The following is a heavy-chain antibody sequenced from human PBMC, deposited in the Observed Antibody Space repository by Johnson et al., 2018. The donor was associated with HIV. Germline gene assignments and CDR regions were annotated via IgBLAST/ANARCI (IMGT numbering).Heavy chain of an antibody. CDR3: ARDRGVDDAFDI. CDR1: GFTFSSYG. D-gene: IGHD3-10*01. J-gene: IGHJ3*02. V-gene: IGHV3-30*03. CDR2: ISYDGSNQ. Sequence: QVQLVESGGGVVQPGRSLRLSSAASGFTFSSYGMHWVRQAPGKGLEWVAVISYDGSNQYYADSVNGRFTISRDNSKNTLYLQMNSLRDEDTAVYYCARDRGVDDAFDIWGQGTMVTVSS.